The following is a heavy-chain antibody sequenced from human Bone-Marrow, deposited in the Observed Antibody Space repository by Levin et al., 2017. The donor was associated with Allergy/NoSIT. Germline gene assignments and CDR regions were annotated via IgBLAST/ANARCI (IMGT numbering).Heavy chain of an antibody. CDR2: IVPIFGTT. CDR1: GGIFSTYV. Sequence: VSCKASGGIFSTYVISWVRQAPGQGLEWVGGIVPIFGTTHNAQKLQGRITITADKSTSTAYMELRGLGSEDTAVYYCAGSSSGTGHFDSWGQGTLVTVSS. D-gene: IGHD3/OR15-3a*01. CDR3: AGSSSGTGHFDS. J-gene: IGHJ4*02. V-gene: IGHV1-69*06.